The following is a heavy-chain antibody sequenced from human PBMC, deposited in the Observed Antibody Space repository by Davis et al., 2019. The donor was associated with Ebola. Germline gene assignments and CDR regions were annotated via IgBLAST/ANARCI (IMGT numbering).Heavy chain of an antibody. Sequence: GESLKISCAASGFTFSSYSMNWVRQAPGKGLEWVSYISSSSRTIYYADSVKGRFTISRDNAKNSLYLQMNSLRAEDTAVYYCASRGFPKAFDIWGQGTMVTVSS. CDR1: GFTFSSYS. CDR3: ASRGFPKAFDI. CDR2: ISSSSRTI. J-gene: IGHJ3*02. V-gene: IGHV3-48*01.